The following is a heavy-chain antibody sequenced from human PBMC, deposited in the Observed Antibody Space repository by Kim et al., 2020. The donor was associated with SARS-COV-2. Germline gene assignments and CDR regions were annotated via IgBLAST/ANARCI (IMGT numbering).Heavy chain of an antibody. Sequence: TNSNPSLERRVTNSVDTSKSQFSRKLGSVAAADTAVYYCARDGSSCYFDYWGQGTLVTVSS. CDR3: ARDGSSCYFDY. CDR2: T. J-gene: IGHJ4*02. D-gene: IGHD6-13*01. V-gene: IGHV4-59*01.